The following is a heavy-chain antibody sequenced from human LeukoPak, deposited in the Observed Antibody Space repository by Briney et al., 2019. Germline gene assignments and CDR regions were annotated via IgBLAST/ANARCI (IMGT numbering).Heavy chain of an antibody. J-gene: IGHJ6*03. CDR3: AREVARRGYYMDV. V-gene: IGHV4-39*07. D-gene: IGHD3-10*01. Sequence: PSETLSLTCSVSGDSISTSSSYWGWIRQPPGKGLEWIGSIYYSGSTYYNPSLKSRVTMSVETSKSQFSLKLSSVTAADTAVYYCAREVARRGYYMDVWGKGTTVTVSS. CDR2: IYYSGST. CDR1: GDSISTSSSY.